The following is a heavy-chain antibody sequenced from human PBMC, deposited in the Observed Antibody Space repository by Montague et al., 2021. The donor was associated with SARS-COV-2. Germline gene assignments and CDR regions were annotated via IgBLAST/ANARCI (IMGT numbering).Heavy chain of an antibody. Sequence: TLSLTCTVSGGSTSYGSYFWTWIRQPAGKGLEWIGRIHTSGSTNYNPSLKSRVAISIDTSKDQFSLRLNFLTATDTAVYYCARGHIFGPGARGFEHWGQGTLVTVAS. CDR1: GGSTSYGSYF. V-gene: IGHV4-61*02. D-gene: IGHD1-26*01. CDR2: IHTSGST. J-gene: IGHJ4*02. CDR3: ARGHIFGPGARGFEH.